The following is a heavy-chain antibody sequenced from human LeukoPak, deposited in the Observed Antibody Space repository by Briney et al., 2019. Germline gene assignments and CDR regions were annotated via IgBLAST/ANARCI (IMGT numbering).Heavy chain of an antibody. CDR3: AKDISGWCSGGSCYAPSFDY. Sequence: GGSLRLSCAVSGFTFSSHAMTWVRQAPGKGLEWVSGISISGDITYYADSVQGRFIIFRDNSKNTVYLQMNSLRAEDTALYYCAKDISGWCSGGSCYAPSFDYWGQGTLVTVSS. CDR2: ISISGDIT. J-gene: IGHJ4*02. D-gene: IGHD2-15*01. V-gene: IGHV3-23*01. CDR1: GFTFSSHA.